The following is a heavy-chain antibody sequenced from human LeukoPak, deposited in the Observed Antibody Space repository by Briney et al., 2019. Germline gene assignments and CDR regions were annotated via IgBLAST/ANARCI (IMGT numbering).Heavy chain of an antibody. Sequence: SETLSLTCAVYGGSFSGYYWNWIRQPPGKGLEWIGEINHGRSTKYNPSLKSRVTISADTSKNQFSLRLSSVTAADTAVYYCARDLLLWFGELSGDSDYWGQGTLVTVSS. D-gene: IGHD3-10*01. CDR1: GGSFSGYY. CDR3: ARDLLLWFGELSGDSDY. J-gene: IGHJ4*02. CDR2: INHGRST. V-gene: IGHV4-34*01.